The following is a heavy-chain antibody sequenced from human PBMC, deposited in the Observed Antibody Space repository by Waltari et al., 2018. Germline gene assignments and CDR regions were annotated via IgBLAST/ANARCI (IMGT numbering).Heavy chain of an antibody. CDR2: INHSGST. J-gene: IGHJ4*02. V-gene: IGHV4-34*01. Sequence: QVQLQQWGAGLLKPSETLSLTCAVYGGSFSGYYWSWIRQPPGKGLEWIGEINHSGSTNYNPSLKSRVTISVDTSKNQFSLKLSSVTAADTAVYYCARGRRLYSSSWYLYWGQGTLVTVSS. CDR3: ARGRRLYSSSWYLY. D-gene: IGHD6-13*01. CDR1: GGSFSGYY.